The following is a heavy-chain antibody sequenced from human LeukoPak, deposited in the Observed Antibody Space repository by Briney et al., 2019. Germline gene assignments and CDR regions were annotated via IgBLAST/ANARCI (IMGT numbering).Heavy chain of an antibody. CDR1: AFTFSGSA. CDR3: TRLAGDEYFDISRGPD. J-gene: IGHJ4*02. V-gene: IGHV3-73*01. CDR2: TRTKANNYAT. D-gene: IGHD3-9*01. Sequence: PGGSLSLSCAAAAFTFSGSAVHWVGQATGKGLEWVGRTRTKANNYATAYAASVKGRFTISRDDSKNTAYLQMNSLKSEDTAVFYCTRLAGDEYFDISRGPDWGQGTLVTVSS.